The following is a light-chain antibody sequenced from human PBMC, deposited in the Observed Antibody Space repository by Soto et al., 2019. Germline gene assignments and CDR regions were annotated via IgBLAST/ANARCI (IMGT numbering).Light chain of an antibody. Sequence: EIVLTQSAGTLSLSPGERATLSCRASQTVSGSYLAWFHQKPRQAPRLLIYAASTSAAGVPARFSGSGSGTDCSHTFDRLGPEDLPVFHCQRYGPAPWTFGQGTKVEIK. CDR3: QRYGPAPWT. CDR1: QTVSGSY. CDR2: AAS. V-gene: IGKV3-20*01. J-gene: IGKJ1*01.